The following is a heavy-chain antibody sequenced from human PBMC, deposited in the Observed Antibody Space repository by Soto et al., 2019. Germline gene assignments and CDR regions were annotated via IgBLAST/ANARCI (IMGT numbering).Heavy chain of an antibody. V-gene: IGHV4-31*03. CDR3: ARSHRNYGSGSLRRYYYGMDV. CDR2: IYYSGST. Sequence: PSETLSLTCTVSGGSISSGGYYWSWIRQHPGKGLEWIGYIYYSGSTYYNPSLKSRVTISVDTSKNQFSLKLSSVTAADTAVYYCARSHRNYGSGSLRRYYYGMDVWGQGTTVTVSS. CDR1: GGSISSGGYY. D-gene: IGHD3-10*01. J-gene: IGHJ6*02.